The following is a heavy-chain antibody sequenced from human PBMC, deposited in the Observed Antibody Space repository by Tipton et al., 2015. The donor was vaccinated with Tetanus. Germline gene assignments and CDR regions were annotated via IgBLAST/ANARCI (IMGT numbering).Heavy chain of an antibody. CDR2: ISWNRGNT. CDR1: GFTFDDYA. Sequence: VQLVQSGGGMVQPGRSLRLSCAASGFTFDDYAMHWVRQAPGKGLEWVSSISWNRGNTEYADSVKGRFTISRDNAKGSVYLHISSLTAADTALYFCARDSHVGAPVVNCFDRWGLGTLVTVSS. V-gene: IGHV3-9*01. J-gene: IGHJ4*02. CDR3: ARDSHVGAPVVNCFDR. D-gene: IGHD2-21*01.